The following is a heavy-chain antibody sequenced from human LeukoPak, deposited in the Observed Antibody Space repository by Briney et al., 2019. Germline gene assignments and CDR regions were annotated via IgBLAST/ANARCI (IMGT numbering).Heavy chain of an antibody. CDR2: ISSSSSYI. Sequence: GGSLRLSCAASGFTFSSYSMNWVRQAPGKGLEWVSSISSSSSYIYYADSVKGRFTISRDNAKNSLYLQMNSLRAEDTAVYYCARDAILTGYFLDSLYYFDYWGQGTLVTVSS. V-gene: IGHV3-21*01. CDR3: ARDAILTGYFLDSLYYFDY. J-gene: IGHJ4*02. CDR1: GFTFSSYS. D-gene: IGHD3-9*01.